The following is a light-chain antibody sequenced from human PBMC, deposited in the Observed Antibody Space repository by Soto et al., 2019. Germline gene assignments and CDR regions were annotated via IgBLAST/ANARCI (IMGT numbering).Light chain of an antibody. J-gene: IGKJ5*01. CDR2: DAS. V-gene: IGKV3-11*01. Sequence: EIVLTQSPATLSLSPGERATLSCRASQSVSSYFAWSQQKPGRAPSLLIYDASSRAPGIPARFIGSGSGTDFNITISSLEPEDFAVYYCQQRSNWPITFGQGTRLEIK. CDR3: QQRSNWPIT. CDR1: QSVSSY.